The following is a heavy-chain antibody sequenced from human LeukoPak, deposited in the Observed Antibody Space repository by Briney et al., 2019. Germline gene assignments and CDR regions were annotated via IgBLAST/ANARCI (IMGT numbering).Heavy chain of an antibody. J-gene: IGHJ3*01. CDR1: GLTSSNAW. Sequence: PGGSLRLSCAASGLTSSNAWMSWVRQAPGQGLEWVGRIKSKTDGGTTDYAAPVKAKFTISRDDSKNTVYLQMNRLQSEDTAVYYCTTSYRITDTFDVWGLGTMVTVSS. D-gene: IGHD3-10*01. V-gene: IGHV3-15*01. CDR3: TTSYRITDTFDV. CDR2: IKSKTDGGTT.